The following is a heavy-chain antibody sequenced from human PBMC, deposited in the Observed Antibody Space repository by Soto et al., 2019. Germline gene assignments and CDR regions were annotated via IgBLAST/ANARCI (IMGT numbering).Heavy chain of an antibody. J-gene: IGHJ3*02. CDR2: IKPDGSEK. Sequence: GGSLRLSCAASGFTFSTYWMSWVRQAPGKGLEWVANIKPDGSEKWYVDSVKGRFTISRDNTKNSLYLQVNSLRVEDTAVYYCARGDYYDTSGPFSEAFDIWGQGTMVTVSS. CDR1: GFTFSTYW. CDR3: ARGDYYDTSGPFSEAFDI. D-gene: IGHD3-22*01. V-gene: IGHV3-7*04.